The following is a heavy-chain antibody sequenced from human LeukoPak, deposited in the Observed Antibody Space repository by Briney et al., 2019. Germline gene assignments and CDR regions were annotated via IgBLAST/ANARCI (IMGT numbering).Heavy chain of an antibody. CDR3: AGAGYNHYSDY. J-gene: IGHJ4*02. V-gene: IGHV1-69*02. Sequence: GSALKDSSKAPGGTFISYTSCWVRPAPGQGREWMGPINPILGIANSAQKIQGRVTISADKSTSTAYMELISLRSEDTAVYYCAGAGYNHYSDYWGQGTLVTVSS. D-gene: IGHD5-18*01. CDR1: GGTFISYT. CDR2: INPILGIA.